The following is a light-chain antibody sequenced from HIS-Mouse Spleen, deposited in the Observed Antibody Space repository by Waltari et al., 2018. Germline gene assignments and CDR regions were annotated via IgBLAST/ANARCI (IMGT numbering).Light chain of an antibody. J-gene: IGKJ4*01. CDR3: MQALQTPT. CDR1: QSLLHSNGYNY. Sequence: DIVLNQSPLSLPVTPGEPASIPCRSSQSLLHSNGYNYLDWYLQKPGQSPQLLIYLGSNRASGVPDRFSGSGSGTDFTLKISRVEAEDVGVYYCMQALQTPTFGGGTKVEIK. V-gene: IGKV2-28*01. CDR2: LGS.